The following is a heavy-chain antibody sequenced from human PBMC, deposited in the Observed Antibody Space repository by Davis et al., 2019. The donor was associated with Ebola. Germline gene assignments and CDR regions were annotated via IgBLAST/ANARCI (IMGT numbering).Heavy chain of an antibody. Sequence: ASVKVSCKASGYSFKNYAISWVRQAPGQGLEWMGWISAYNGNTNYAQKVQDRVTLTTDTSTTTAYMEVRGLKSDDTAVYYCARRRTWYGTGLDYWGQGTLVTVSS. V-gene: IGHV1-18*01. CDR2: ISAYNGNT. D-gene: IGHD6-13*01. CDR1: GYSFKNYA. CDR3: ARRRTWYGTGLDY. J-gene: IGHJ4*02.